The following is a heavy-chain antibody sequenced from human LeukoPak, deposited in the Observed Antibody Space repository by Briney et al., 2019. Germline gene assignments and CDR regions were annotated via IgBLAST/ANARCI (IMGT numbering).Heavy chain of an antibody. CDR2: INPNSGGT. J-gene: IGHJ4*02. CDR3: ARGPKRMYSGSSWLGY. CDR1: GYTFTGYY. V-gene: IGHV1-2*02. Sequence: ASVKVSCKASGYTFTGYYMHWVRQAPGQGLEWIGWINPNSGGTNYAQKFQGRVTMTRDTSISTACMELSRLRSDDTAVYYCARGPKRMYSGSSWLGYWGQGTLVTVSS. D-gene: IGHD1-26*01.